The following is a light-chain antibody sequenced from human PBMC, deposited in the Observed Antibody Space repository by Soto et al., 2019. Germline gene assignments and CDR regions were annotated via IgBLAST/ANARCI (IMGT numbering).Light chain of an antibody. CDR3: CSHSASYTSV. CDR1: SSDVGGYNC. CDR2: DVT. V-gene: IGLV2-11*01. Sequence: QSVLTQLRSVCESPGQSFTISCTGTSSDVGGYNCVSWYQQHPGKAPQLIIYDVTQRPSGVPDRFSGSKSGNTASLSISGLQAEDEADYYCCSHSASYTSVFGTGTKVTV. J-gene: IGLJ1*01.